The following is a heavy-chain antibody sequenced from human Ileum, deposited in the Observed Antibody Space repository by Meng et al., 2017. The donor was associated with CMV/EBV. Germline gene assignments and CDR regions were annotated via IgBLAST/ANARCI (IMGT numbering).Heavy chain of an antibody. D-gene: IGHD2-15*01. Sequence: QLQLPPWGEGLVSASETLSLTCAFYVGSFSGYYWRWNRQPPGKGLEWIGEINHSGSTNYNPSLKSRVTISVDTSKNQFSLKLSSVTAADTAVYYCAGEGTKLLGLKRWFDPWGQGTLVTVSS. CDR1: VGSFSGYY. CDR2: INHSGST. CDR3: AGEGTKLLGLKRWFDP. J-gene: IGHJ5*02. V-gene: IGHV4-34*01.